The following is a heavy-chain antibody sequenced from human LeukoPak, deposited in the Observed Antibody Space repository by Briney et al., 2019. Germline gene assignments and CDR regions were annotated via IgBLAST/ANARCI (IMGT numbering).Heavy chain of an antibody. V-gene: IGHV1-18*01. J-gene: IGHJ4*02. D-gene: IGHD3-22*01. CDR3: ARDIGSGYYLLDY. CDR1: GYTFTSYG. CDR2: ISAYNGNT. Sequence: ASVKVSCKASGYTFTSYGISWVRQAPGQGLEWMGWISAYNGNTNYAQKFQGRVTMTRDTSTSTVYMELSSLRSEDTAVYYCARDIGSGYYLLDYWGQGTLVTVSS.